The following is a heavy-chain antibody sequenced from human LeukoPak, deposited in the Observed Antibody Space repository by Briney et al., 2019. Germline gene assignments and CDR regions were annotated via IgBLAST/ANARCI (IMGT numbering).Heavy chain of an antibody. D-gene: IGHD4-23*01. J-gene: IGHJ4*02. Sequence: PGGSLRLSCAASGFTFSSYAMSWVRQAPGKGLEWVSGISGSGDNTYYADSVKGRFTISRDNSKNTLYLQMNSLRAEDAAVYYCARAPGVVTGYYFDYWGQGTLVTVSS. CDR1: GFTFSSYA. V-gene: IGHV3-23*01. CDR2: ISGSGDNT. CDR3: ARAPGVVTGYYFDY.